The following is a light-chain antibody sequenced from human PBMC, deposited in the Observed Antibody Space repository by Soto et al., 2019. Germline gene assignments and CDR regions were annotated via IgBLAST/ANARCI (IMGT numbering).Light chain of an antibody. J-gene: IGKJ1*01. CDR1: QNVNSN. CDR3: QQYDDWPPWT. CDR2: AAS. V-gene: IGKV3D-15*01. Sequence: EVVVTQSPATLSLSPGERASLSCRTRQNVNSNLAWYQQKPGQAPRLLIYAASTRAAGIPARFSGSGSATEFTLTISSLQSEDFAVYYCQQYDDWPPWTFGQGTKVE.